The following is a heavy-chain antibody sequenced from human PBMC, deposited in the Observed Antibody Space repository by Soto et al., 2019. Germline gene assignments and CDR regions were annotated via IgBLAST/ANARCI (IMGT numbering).Heavy chain of an antibody. CDR2: ISAYNGNT. V-gene: IGHV1-18*01. J-gene: IGHJ1*01. CDR3: ARAKMDCSGGSCYSNYFQH. CDR1: GYTFTSYG. Sequence: ASVKVSCKASGYTFTSYGISWVRQAPGQGLDWMGWISAYNGNTNYAQKLQGRVTMTTDTSTSTAYMELRSLRSDDTAVYYCARAKMDCSGGSCYSNYFQHWGQGTLVTVSS. D-gene: IGHD2-15*01.